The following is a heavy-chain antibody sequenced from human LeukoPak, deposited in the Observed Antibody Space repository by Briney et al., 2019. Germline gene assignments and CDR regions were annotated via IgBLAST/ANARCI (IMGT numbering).Heavy chain of an antibody. CDR1: GGSISSGSYY. V-gene: IGHV4-61*02. D-gene: IGHD6-25*01. CDR3: ARDRRLDYYYMDV. J-gene: IGHJ6*03. CDR2: IYTSGST. Sequence: SETLSLTCTVSGGSISSGSYYWRWIRQPAGKGLEWIGRIYTSGSTNYNPSLKSRVTISVDTSKNQFSLKLSSVTAADTAVYYCARDRRLDYYYMDVWGKGTTVTVSS.